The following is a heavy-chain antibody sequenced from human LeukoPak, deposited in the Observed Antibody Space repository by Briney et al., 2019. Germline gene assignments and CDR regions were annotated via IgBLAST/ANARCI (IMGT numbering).Heavy chain of an antibody. V-gene: IGHV4-59*01. CDR2: IYYSGST. D-gene: IGHD5-12*01. Sequence: SETLSLTCAVSGGSISSYYWSWIRQPPGKGLEWIGYIYYSGSTNYNPSLKSRVTISVDTSKNQFSLKLNSVTAADTAVYYCARVSGYDWESFYDYWGQGTLVTVSS. CDR3: ARVSGYDWESFYDY. J-gene: IGHJ4*02. CDR1: GGSISSYY.